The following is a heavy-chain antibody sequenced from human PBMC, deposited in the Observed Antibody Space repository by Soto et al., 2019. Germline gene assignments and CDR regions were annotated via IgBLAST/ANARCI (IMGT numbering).Heavy chain of an antibody. CDR3: ARGSGSYYYYGMDV. J-gene: IGHJ6*02. Sequence: ASVKVSCKASGGTFSSYAISWVRQAPGQGREWMGGIIPIFGTAIYAQKFQGRVTITADESTSTAYMELSSLRSEDTAVYYCARGSGSYYYYGMDVWGQGTTVTVSS. CDR2: IIPIFGTA. V-gene: IGHV1-69*13. CDR1: GGTFSSYA. D-gene: IGHD3-10*01.